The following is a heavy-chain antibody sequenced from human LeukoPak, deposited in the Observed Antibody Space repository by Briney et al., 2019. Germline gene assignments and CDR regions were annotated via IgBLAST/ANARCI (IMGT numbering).Heavy chain of an antibody. CDR2: ISDTGDST. CDR3: TTYGSGRKFDY. Sequence: GGSLRLSCTASGFTFSSYAMSWVRQAPGKGLEWVSSISDTGDSTYYADSVKGRFTISRDNSKNTLYLQMNSLKSEDTAVYYCTTYGSGRKFDYWGQGILVTVSS. V-gene: IGHV3-23*01. CDR1: GFTFSSYA. D-gene: IGHD3-10*01. J-gene: IGHJ4*02.